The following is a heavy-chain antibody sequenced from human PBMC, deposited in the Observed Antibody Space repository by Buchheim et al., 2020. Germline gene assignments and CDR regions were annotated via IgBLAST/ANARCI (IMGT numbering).Heavy chain of an antibody. CDR2: ISSSSSTI. CDR3: ARDGSSWYLGVFDY. J-gene: IGHJ4*02. V-gene: IGHV3-48*04. D-gene: IGHD6-13*01. Sequence: EVQLVESGGGLVQPGGSLRLSCAASGFTFSSYSMNWVRQAPGKGLEWVSYISSSSSTIYYADSVKGRFTISRDNAKNSLYLQMNSLRAEDTAVYYCARDGSSWYLGVFDYWGQGTLVTVSS. CDR1: GFTFSSYS.